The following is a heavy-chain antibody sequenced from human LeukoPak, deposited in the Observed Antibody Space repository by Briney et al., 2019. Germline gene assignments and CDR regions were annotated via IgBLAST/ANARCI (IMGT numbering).Heavy chain of an antibody. J-gene: IGHJ4*02. CDR3: AKADVQTGLSARTAYKFFDH. CDR2: ISSASGST. D-gene: IGHD1-14*01. CDR1: GFTFSSYA. Sequence: GGSLRLSCAASGFTFSSYAMSWVRQAPGKGLEWVSGISSASGSTYYADSVKGRFTISRDNSKDTLYLQMSGLRADDTAVYYCAKADVQTGLSARTAYKFFDHWGQGALVTVSS. V-gene: IGHV3-23*01.